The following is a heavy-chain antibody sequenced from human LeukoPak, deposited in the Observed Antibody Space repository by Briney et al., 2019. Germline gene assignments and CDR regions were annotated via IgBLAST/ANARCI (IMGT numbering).Heavy chain of an antibody. V-gene: IGHV3-23*01. CDR2: ISGTGGST. Sequence: RPGGSLRLSSTASGFTFTSYAMSWVRQAPGKGLGWVSVISGTGGSTNHADSVKGRFTISRDNSKNTLYLQMNSLRAEDTAVYYCAKESGDDSSGYYEVFDYWGQGTLVTVSS. J-gene: IGHJ4*02. D-gene: IGHD3-22*01. CDR3: AKESGDDSSGYYEVFDY. CDR1: GFTFTSYA.